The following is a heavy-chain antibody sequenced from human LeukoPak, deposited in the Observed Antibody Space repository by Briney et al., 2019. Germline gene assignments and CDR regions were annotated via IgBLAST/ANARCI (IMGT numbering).Heavy chain of an antibody. CDR1: GYTFSSYD. CDR2: KNPNLGNT. J-gene: IGHJ4*02. CDR3: ARSPYDSSGYYSDY. D-gene: IGHD3-22*01. V-gene: IGHV1-8*01. Sequence: SVKLSCKLSGYTFSSYDINWVREAAGQGREGLRWKNPNLGNTGYAQKFQGIVSMARNTSISTAYMELSSLRSEETAVYYCARSPYDSSGYYSDYLGQGSL.